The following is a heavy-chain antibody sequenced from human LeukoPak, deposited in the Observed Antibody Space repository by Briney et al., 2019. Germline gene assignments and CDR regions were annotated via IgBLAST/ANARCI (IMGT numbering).Heavy chain of an antibody. Sequence: PGGSLRLSCAASGFTFSSYAMSWVRQAPGKGLEWVSAISGSGGSTYYADSVKGRFTISRDSSKNTLYLQMNSLRAEDTAVYYCAKDPTITVAVAGNYYYYYGMDVWGQGTTVTVSS. J-gene: IGHJ6*02. V-gene: IGHV3-23*01. CDR3: AKDPTITVAVAGNYYYYYGMDV. D-gene: IGHD6-19*01. CDR1: GFTFSSYA. CDR2: ISGSGGST.